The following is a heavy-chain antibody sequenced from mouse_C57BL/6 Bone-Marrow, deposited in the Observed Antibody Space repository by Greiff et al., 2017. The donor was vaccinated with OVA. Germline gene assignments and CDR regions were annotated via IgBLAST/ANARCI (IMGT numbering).Heavy chain of an antibody. CDR3: ARSPIYYGYYYFDY. Sequence: VQLQESGAELVKPGASVKMSCKASGYTFTSYWITWVKQRPGQGLEWIGDIYPGSGSTNYNEKFKSKATLTVDTSSSTAYMQLSSLTSEDSAVYYCARSPIYYGYYYFDYWGQGTTLTVSS. J-gene: IGHJ2*01. CDR1: GYTFTSYW. D-gene: IGHD2-2*01. V-gene: IGHV1-55*01. CDR2: IYPGSGST.